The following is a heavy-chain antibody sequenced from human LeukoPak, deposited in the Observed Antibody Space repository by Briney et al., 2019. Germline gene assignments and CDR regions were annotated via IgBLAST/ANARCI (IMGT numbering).Heavy chain of an antibody. V-gene: IGHV4-38-2*02. CDR3: ARVKDPGGYYYYYYMDI. CDR1: GYSISSGYY. J-gene: IGHJ6*03. CDR2: ICHSGST. Sequence: SETPSLTCTVSGYSISSGYYWGWIRQPPGKGLEWIGSICHSGSTYYNPSLKSRVTISVDTSKNQFSLKVGSVTAADTAVYYCARVKDPGGYYYYYYMDIWGKGNTVTVSS. D-gene: IGHD3-16*01.